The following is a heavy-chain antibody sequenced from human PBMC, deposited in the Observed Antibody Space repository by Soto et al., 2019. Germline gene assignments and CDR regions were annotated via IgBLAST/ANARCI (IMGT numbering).Heavy chain of an antibody. V-gene: IGHV4-4*07. CDR1: GSSISSYY. CDR2: IYTSGST. CDR3: ARDRRSGYSYAWYFDY. Sequence: PSETLSLTCTVSGSSISSYYWSWIRQPAGKGLEWIGRIYTSGSTNYNPSLKSRVTMSVGTSKNQFSLKLSSVTAADTAVYYCARDRRSGYSYAWYFDYWGQGTLVTVSS. D-gene: IGHD5-18*01. J-gene: IGHJ4*02.